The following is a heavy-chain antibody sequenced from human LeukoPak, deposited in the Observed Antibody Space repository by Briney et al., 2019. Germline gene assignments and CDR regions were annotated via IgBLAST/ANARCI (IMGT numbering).Heavy chain of an antibody. J-gene: IGHJ5*02. CDR1: GGSISSSNW. D-gene: IGHD1-7*01. Sequence: PSGTLSLTCAVSGGSISSSNWWSWVRQPPGKGLEWIGEIYHSGSTNYNPSLKSRVTISVDKSKNQFSLKLSSVTAADTAVYYCASVLGNYPLNWFDPWGQGTLVTVSS. CDR2: IYHSGST. CDR3: ASVLGNYPLNWFDP. V-gene: IGHV4-4*02.